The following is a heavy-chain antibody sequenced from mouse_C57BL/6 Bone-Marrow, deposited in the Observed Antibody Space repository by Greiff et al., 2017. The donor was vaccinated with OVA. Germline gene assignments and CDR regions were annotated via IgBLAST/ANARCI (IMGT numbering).Heavy chain of an antibody. V-gene: IGHV1-82*01. Sequence: VQLQQSGPELVKPGASVKISCKASGYAFSSSWMNWVKQRPGTGLEWIGRIYPGDGDTNYNGKFKGKATLTADKSSSTAYMQLSSLTSEDSAVYFCARHEDGYYASYFDYWGQGTTLIVSS. CDR1: GYAFSSSW. CDR2: IYPGDGDT. J-gene: IGHJ2*01. CDR3: ARHEDGYYASYFDY. D-gene: IGHD2-3*01.